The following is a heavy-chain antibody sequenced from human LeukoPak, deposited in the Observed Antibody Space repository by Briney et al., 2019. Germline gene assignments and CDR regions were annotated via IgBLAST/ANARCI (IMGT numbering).Heavy chain of an antibody. V-gene: IGHV4-39*07. D-gene: IGHD6-19*01. Sequence: SETLSLTCTVSGGSISGSSYYWGWIRQPPGKGLEWFGSIYYSGSTYYNPSPKSRVTISVETSKNQCSLKLSSVTAPDTAVYYCARVVAGEMGTRVDYWGQGTLVTVSS. J-gene: IGHJ4*02. CDR3: ARVVAGEMGTRVDY. CDR1: GGSISGSSYY. CDR2: IYYSGST.